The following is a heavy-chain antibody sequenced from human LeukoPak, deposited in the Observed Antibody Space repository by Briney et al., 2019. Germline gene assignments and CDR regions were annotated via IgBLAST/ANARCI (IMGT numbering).Heavy chain of an antibody. CDR3: ARHERSGLIAAAGFDY. J-gene: IGHJ4*02. V-gene: IGHV4-34*01. D-gene: IGHD6-13*01. CDR2: INHTGST. CDR1: GGSFSGYY. Sequence: SETLSLTCAVYGGSFSGYYWSWIRQPPGKGVEWIGEINHTGSTTYNPSLINRLTISVDTSKNQFSLKLSSVTAADTAVYYCARHERSGLIAAAGFDYWGQGTLVTVSS.